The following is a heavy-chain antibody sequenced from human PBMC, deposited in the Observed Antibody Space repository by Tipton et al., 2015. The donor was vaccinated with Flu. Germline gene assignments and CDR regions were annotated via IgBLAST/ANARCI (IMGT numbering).Heavy chain of an antibody. J-gene: IGHJ5*02. Sequence: TLSLTCAVSGLPIINGYYWGWLRQPPGKGLEWIGSIFHSGTTFYNPSLKSRVSISVDTSKNQFSLKVTSVTAADTAVYYCARGKDHWFDPWGQGTLVTVSS. CDR3: ARGKDHWFDP. CDR1: GLPIINGYY. CDR2: IFHSGTT. V-gene: IGHV4-38-2*01.